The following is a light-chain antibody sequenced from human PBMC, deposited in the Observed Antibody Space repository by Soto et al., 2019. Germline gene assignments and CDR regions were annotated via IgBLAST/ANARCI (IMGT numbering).Light chain of an antibody. CDR1: QGITNY. CDR3: QKYNSAPLT. J-gene: IGKJ4*02. V-gene: IGKV1-27*01. CDR2: AAS. Sequence: DIQMTQSPSSLSASVGDRVTITCRASQGITNYLAWYQQKQGTVPKLLIYAASTLQSGVPSRFSGSGSGTDFTLTISRLQPEDVATHYCQKYNSAPLTFGGGTKVEIK.